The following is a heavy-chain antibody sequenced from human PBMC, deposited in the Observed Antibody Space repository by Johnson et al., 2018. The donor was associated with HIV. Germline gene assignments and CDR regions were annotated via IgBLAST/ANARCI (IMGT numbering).Heavy chain of an antibody. J-gene: IGHJ3*02. Sequence: VQLVESGGGLVQPGGSLRLSCAASGFIVSSNYMNWVRQAPGKGLEWVSVIYSGGSTYHADSVKGRFTLSRDNSKNTLYLQMNSLRPEDTAVYYCARDTDIVVVPARGDAFDIWGQGTMVTVSS. CDR2: IYSGGST. CDR3: ARDTDIVVVPARGDAFDI. CDR1: GFIVSSNY. D-gene: IGHD2-2*01. V-gene: IGHV3-66*01.